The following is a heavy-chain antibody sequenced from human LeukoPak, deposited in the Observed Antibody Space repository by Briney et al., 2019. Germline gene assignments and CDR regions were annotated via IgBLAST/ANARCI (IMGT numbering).Heavy chain of an antibody. J-gene: IGHJ6*03. CDR2: INWNGGST. CDR3: ARVVGGSGSSAPNYYYYYYYMDV. V-gene: IGHV3-20*04. Sequence: GGSLRLSCAASGITFDDYGMNWVRQVPGKGLEWVSGINWNGGSTGYADSVKGRFTISRDNAKNSLYLQMNSLRAEDTALYYCARVVGGSGSSAPNYYYYYYYMDVWGKGTTVTVSS. CDR1: GITFDDYG. D-gene: IGHD3-10*01.